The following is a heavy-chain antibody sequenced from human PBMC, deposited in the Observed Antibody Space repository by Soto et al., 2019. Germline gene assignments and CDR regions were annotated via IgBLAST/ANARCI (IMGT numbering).Heavy chain of an antibody. Sequence: PSETLSLTCTVSGGSISSTSYCWGWIRQPPGRGLEWIGSMYYGGNTYYNPSLKSRVTISVDTSKNQFSLKLSSVTAADTAVYYCARVAYYYDSSGYQSLYYFDYWGQGTLVTV. CDR1: GGSISSTSYC. CDR2: MYYGGNT. D-gene: IGHD3-22*01. V-gene: IGHV4-39*07. J-gene: IGHJ4*02. CDR3: ARVAYYYDSSGYQSLYYFDY.